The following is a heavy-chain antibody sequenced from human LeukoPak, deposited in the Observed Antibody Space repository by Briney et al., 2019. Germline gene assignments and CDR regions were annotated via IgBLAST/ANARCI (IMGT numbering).Heavy chain of an antibody. CDR2: IYYSGST. CDR1: GASVSSGNYY. CDR3: ATHTGDSRFVS. J-gene: IGHJ4*02. D-gene: IGHD4-17*01. V-gene: IGHV4-61*01. Sequence: SETLSLTCTVSGASVSSGNYYWNWIRQPPGKGLEWVGYIYYSGSTKYNPSLKNRVAMSVDTSRNQFSLKLSSVIAADTAVYYCATHTGDSRFVSWGQGTLVTVSS.